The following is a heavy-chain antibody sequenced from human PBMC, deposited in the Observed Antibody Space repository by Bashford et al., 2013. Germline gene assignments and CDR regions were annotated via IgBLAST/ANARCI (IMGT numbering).Heavy chain of an antibody. CDR1: GGSINSEKHY. V-gene: IGHV4-39*01. J-gene: IGHJ6*02. D-gene: IGHD2-2*01. Sequence: SETLSLTCTVSGGSINSEKHYWGWVRQPPGQRLEWIGTIYKSGTAYYNPSLRSRVSISVDTSNDQFSLKLSSVTAADTAVYYCARQLGYCSNINCFYVLDLLPYFFYGMDVWGQGTTVTVSS. CDR3: ARQLGYCSNINCFYVLDLLPYFFYGMDV. CDR2: IYKSGTA.